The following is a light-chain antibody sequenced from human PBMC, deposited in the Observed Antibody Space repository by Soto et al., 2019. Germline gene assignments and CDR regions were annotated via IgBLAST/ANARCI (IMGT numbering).Light chain of an antibody. CDR1: QGISSY. V-gene: IGKV1-8*01. Sequence: AIRMTQSPSSLSASTGDRVTITCRASQGISSYLAWYQQKPGKAPKLLIYAASTLQSGVPSRFSDSGSGTHFTLTISCLQSEDFATYYCQQYYSYPTFGQGTKVEIK. J-gene: IGKJ1*01. CDR2: AAS. CDR3: QQYYSYPT.